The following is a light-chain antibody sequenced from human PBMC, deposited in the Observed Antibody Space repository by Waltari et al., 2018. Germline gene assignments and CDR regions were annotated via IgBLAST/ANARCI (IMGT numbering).Light chain of an antibody. CDR2: EHT. Sequence: QSALTQPASVAGSPGQSITISCTGTKDNYGSTDLVSWYQRHPGKAPKLILYEHTKRASGLSGRFSGSKSGNTASLTISRRQAEDEGDFYCCTFAGYEIDVFGTGTVVTGL. CDR3: CTFAGYEIDV. V-gene: IGLV2-23*01. CDR1: KDNYGSTDL. J-gene: IGLJ1*01.